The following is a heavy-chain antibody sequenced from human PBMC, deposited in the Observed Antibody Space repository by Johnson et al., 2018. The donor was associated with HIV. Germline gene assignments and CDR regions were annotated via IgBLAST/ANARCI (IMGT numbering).Heavy chain of an antibody. CDR3: ARGIPTLPLTGTRGFDI. D-gene: IGHD1-20*01. CDR1: GFTFSNYG. J-gene: IGHJ3*02. Sequence: QVQLVESGGGVVQPGRSLRLSCSASGFTFSNYGMQWVRQAPGKGLEWVAVISYDGDNEYYADSVKGRFTISRDNSNNTLYLQMGSLRAEDMAVYYCARGIPTLPLTGTRGFDIWGQGTMVTVSS. CDR2: ISYDGDNE. V-gene: IGHV3-30*03.